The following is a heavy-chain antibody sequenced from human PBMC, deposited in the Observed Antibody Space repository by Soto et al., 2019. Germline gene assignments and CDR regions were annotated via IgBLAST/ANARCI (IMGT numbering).Heavy chain of an antibody. Sequence: GGSLRLSCAASGFTVSSNYMSWVRQAPGKGLEWVSVIYSGGSTYYADSVKGRFTISRDNSKNTLDLQMNSLRAEDTAVYYCATRQDIVVVVAAFDIWGQGTMVTVSS. D-gene: IGHD2-15*01. CDR3: ATRQDIVVVVAAFDI. J-gene: IGHJ3*02. CDR2: IYSGGST. V-gene: IGHV3-66*01. CDR1: GFTVSSNY.